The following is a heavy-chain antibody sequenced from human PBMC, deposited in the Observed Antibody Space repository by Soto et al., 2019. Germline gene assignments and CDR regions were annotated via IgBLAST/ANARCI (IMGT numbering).Heavy chain of an antibody. V-gene: IGHV3-9*01. CDR3: ARDRYSSCSYAFDF. Sequence: GGSLRLSCAASGFTFGDYAMNWVRQAPGKGLEWVSGISWNGGSIGYADSVKGRFTISRDNAKNSLYLQMNSLRAEDTALYYCARDRYSSCSYAFDFWGQGTLVTVSS. CDR1: GFTFGDYA. J-gene: IGHJ3*01. CDR2: ISWNGGSI. D-gene: IGHD6-13*01.